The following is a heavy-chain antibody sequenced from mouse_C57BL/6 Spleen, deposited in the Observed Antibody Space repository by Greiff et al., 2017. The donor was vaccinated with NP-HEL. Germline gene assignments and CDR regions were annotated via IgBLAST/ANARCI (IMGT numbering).Heavy chain of an antibody. V-gene: IGHV1-59*01. CDR2: IDPSDSYT. Sequence: QVQLQQPGAELVRPGTSVKLSCKASGYTFTSYWMHWVKQRPGQGLAWIGVIDPSDSYTNYNQKFKGKATLTVDTSSSTAYMQLSSLTSEDSAVYYCATKSAWFAYWGQGTLVTVSA. CDR1: GYTFTSYW. CDR3: ATKSAWFAY. J-gene: IGHJ3*01.